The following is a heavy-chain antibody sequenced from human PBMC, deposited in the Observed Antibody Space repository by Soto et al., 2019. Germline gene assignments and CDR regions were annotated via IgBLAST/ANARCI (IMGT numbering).Heavy chain of an antibody. Sequence: DLEQSGAELKRPGASVKVSCKASGYTFSDFDINWLRQASGQGPEWMGWMNAKSGDTFFAQRFQGKFNMTWDTSLSTAYMDVGSLTSDDTAIYYCARGNPFNYAGFDVWGQGTTVAVSS. V-gene: IGHV1-8*01. CDR1: GYTFSDFD. CDR2: MNAKSGDT. CDR3: ARGNPFNYAGFDV. J-gene: IGHJ6*02. D-gene: IGHD3-16*01.